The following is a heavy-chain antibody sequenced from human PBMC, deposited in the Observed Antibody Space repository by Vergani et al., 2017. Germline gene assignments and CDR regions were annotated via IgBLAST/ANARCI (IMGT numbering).Heavy chain of an antibody. D-gene: IGHD5-12*01. CDR2: IHPADSDT. CDR1: GYSFTNYW. V-gene: IGHV5-51*01. CDR3: AGLYGRDSGGSKYFDY. Sequence: EVQLVQSGAEVKKPGESLKISCQISGYSFTNYWIGWVRQMPGKGLEWIGNIHPADSDTRYSPSFQGQVTISVDKSISTAYLQRSSLRASDSAMYYCAGLYGRDSGGSKYFDYWGQGTLVTVSS. J-gene: IGHJ4*02.